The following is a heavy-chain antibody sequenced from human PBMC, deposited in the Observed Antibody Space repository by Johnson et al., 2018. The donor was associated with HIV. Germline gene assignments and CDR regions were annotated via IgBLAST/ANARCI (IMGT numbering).Heavy chain of an antibody. CDR2: IRYDGSSK. CDR1: GFTFNSYG. D-gene: IGHD5-24*01. J-gene: IGHJ3*02. Sequence: QVQLVESGGGVVQPGGSLRLSCAASGFTFNSYGMDWVRHAPGQGLEWVAFIRYDGSSKYYAYSVTGRFTVSRDNSKNTLYLQMNSLRGEDTAVYYCARGSQEMVTIWNAFDIWGQGTMVTVSS. CDR3: ARGSQEMVTIWNAFDI. V-gene: IGHV3-30*02.